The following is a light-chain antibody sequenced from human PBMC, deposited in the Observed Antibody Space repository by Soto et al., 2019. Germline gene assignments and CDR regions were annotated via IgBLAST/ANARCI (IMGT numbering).Light chain of an antibody. Sequence: GDRVNITCRASQGIANHLAWYQQQPGKVPRLLIDAASTLQSGVPSRFSGSGSKREFTLTITNLQPEDVATYYCLQHDTYPRTFGQGTKVEIK. V-gene: IGKV1-27*01. CDR2: AAS. CDR1: QGIANH. CDR3: LQHDTYPRT. J-gene: IGKJ1*01.